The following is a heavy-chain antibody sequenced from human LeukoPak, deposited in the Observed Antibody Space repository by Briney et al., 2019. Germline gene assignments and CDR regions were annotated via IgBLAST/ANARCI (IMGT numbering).Heavy chain of an antibody. CDR2: IKQDGSEK. V-gene: IGHV3-7*01. Sequence: GGSLRLSCAASGFTFSSYWMSWVRQAPGKGLEWAANIKQDGSEKYYVDSVKGRFTISRDNAKNSLYLQMNSLRAEDTAVYYCARDPGVNYYDSSGYSSPWGQGPLVTVSS. J-gene: IGHJ5*02. D-gene: IGHD3-22*01. CDR3: ARDPGVNYYDSSGYSSP. CDR1: GFTFSSYW.